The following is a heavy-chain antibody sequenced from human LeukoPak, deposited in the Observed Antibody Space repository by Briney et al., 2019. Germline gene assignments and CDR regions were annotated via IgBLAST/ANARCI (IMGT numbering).Heavy chain of an antibody. Sequence: SETLSLTCAVYGGSFSGYYWSWIRQPPGKGLEWIGEINHSGSTNYNPSLKSRLTISVDTSKNQFSLKLSSVTAADTAVYYCASRYYYDSSGYYGFDYWGQGTLVTVSS. V-gene: IGHV4-34*01. CDR3: ASRYYYDSSGYYGFDY. D-gene: IGHD3-22*01. CDR2: INHSGST. CDR1: GGSFSGYY. J-gene: IGHJ4*02.